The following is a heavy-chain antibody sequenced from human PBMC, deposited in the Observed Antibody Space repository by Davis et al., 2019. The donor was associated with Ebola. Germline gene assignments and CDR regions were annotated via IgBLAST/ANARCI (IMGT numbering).Heavy chain of an antibody. J-gene: IGHJ4*02. V-gene: IGHV3-21*01. CDR3: ARDIPLSSYDY. D-gene: IGHD4-11*01. CDR1: GFTFSSYT. Sequence: PGGSLRLSCAGSGFTFSSYTMNWVRQAPGKGLEWVPSIGSDGIHAFHADSVKGRFTISRDNAKNSLYLQMNSLRAEDTAVYYCARDIPLSSYDYWGQGTLVTVSS. CDR2: IGSDGIHA.